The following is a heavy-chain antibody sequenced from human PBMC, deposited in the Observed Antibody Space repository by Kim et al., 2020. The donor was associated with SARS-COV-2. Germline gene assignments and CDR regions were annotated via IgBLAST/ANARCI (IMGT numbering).Heavy chain of an antibody. Sequence: ASVKVSCKASGYTFTSYGISWVRQAPGQGLEWMGWISAYNGNTNYAQKLQGRVTMTTDTSTSTAYMELRSLRSDDTAVYYCARFRHPGTMVYYYYYGMDVWGQGTTVTVSS. CDR3: ARFRHPGTMVYYYYYGMDV. CDR1: GYTFTSYG. J-gene: IGHJ6*02. CDR2: ISAYNGNT. D-gene: IGHD3-10*01. V-gene: IGHV1-18*01.